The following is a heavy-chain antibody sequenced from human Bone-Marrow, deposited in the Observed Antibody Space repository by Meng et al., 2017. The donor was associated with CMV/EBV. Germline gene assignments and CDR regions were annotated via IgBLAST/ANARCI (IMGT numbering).Heavy chain of an antibody. V-gene: IGHV4-59*01. CDR1: GGSISSYY. D-gene: IGHD1-14*01. J-gene: IGHJ4*02. Sequence: SETLSHTCTVSGGSISSYYWSWIRQPPGKGLEWIGYIYYSGSTNYNPSLKSRVTISVDTSKNQFSLKLSSVTAADTAVYYCARGEVGTNPDYWGQGTLVTVSS. CDR3: ARGEVGTNPDY. CDR2: IYYSGST.